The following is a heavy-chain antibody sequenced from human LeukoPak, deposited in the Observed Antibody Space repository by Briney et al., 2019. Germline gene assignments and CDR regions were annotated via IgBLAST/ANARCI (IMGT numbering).Heavy chain of an antibody. CDR3: AKARLGGSYLDY. J-gene: IGHJ4*02. CDR1: GFTFSSYS. V-gene: IGHV3-30*18. CDR2: ISYDGSNK. D-gene: IGHD1-26*01. Sequence: GGSLRLSCAASGFTFSSYSMNWVRQAPGKGLEWVAVISYDGSNKYYADSVKGRFTISRDNSKNTLYLQMNSLRAEDTAVYYCAKARLGGSYLDYWGQGTLVTVSS.